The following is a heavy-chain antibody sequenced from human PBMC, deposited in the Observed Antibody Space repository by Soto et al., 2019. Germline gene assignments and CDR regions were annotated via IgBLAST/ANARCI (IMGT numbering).Heavy chain of an antibody. CDR1: GYSFTSYW. CDR2: IYPGDSDT. CDR3: ATISTTGTGTGPRWFDP. Sequence: GASLKISCKGSGYSFTSYWIGWVRQMPGKGLEWMGIIYPGDSDTRYSPSFQGQVTISADKSISTAYLQWSSLKASDTAMYYCATISTTGTGTGPRWFDPWGQGTLVTVSS. D-gene: IGHD1-1*01. V-gene: IGHV5-51*01. J-gene: IGHJ5*02.